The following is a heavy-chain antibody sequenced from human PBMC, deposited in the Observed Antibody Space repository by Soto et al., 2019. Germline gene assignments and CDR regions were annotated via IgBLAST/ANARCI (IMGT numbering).Heavy chain of an antibody. V-gene: IGHV3-33*01. CDR2: IWYDGSNK. J-gene: IGHJ4*02. CDR3: ARSLGYCSGGSCYLGEFDY. Sequence: QVQLVESGGGVVQPGRSLRLSCAASGFTFSSYGMHWVRQAPGKGLEWVAVIWYDGSNKYYADSVKGRFTISRDNSKNTLYLQMNSLRAEDTAVYYCARSLGYCSGGSCYLGEFDYWGQGTLVTVSS. CDR1: GFTFSSYG. D-gene: IGHD2-15*01.